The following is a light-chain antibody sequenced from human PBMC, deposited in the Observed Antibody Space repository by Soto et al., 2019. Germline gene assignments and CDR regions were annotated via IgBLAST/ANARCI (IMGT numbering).Light chain of an antibody. CDR2: GAS. J-gene: IGKJ1*01. CDR3: QQYFEWPPMT. CDR1: QSVPSDW. V-gene: IGKV3-20*01. Sequence: EIVLTQSPGTLSLSPGERATLSCRASQSVPSDWLAWYRHKPGQAPRLLIYGASSRATGVPDRVSGSGSGTDFTLTISSLRSEDSAIYYSQQYFEWPPMTFGQGTKVEI.